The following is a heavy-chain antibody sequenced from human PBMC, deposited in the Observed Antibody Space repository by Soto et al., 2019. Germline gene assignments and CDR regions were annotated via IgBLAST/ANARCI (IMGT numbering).Heavy chain of an antibody. CDR2: ISGSGGST. V-gene: IGHV3-23*01. Sequence: EVQLLESGGGLVQPGGSLRLSCAASGFTFSSYAMSWVRQAPGKGLEWVSAISGSGGSTYYADSVKGRFTISRDNSKNTLYLQMNSLRAEDSAVYYCATAGIVGATTHPWGQGTLVTVSS. CDR3: ATAGIVGATTHP. J-gene: IGHJ5*02. D-gene: IGHD1-26*01. CDR1: GFTFSSYA.